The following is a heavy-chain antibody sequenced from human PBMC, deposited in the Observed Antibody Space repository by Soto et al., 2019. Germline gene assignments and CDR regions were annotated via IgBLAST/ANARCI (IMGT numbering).Heavy chain of an antibody. J-gene: IGHJ6*02. CDR3: ARTLYYDYGWGSYRTPVGMDV. D-gene: IGHD3-16*02. Sequence: SETLSLTCTVSGGSISSYYWSWIRQPAGKGLEWIGRIYTSGSTNYNPSLKSRVTMSVDTSKNQFSLRLSSVTAADTAVYYCARTLYYDYGWGSYRTPVGMDVWGQGTTVTVSS. CDR2: IYTSGST. CDR1: GGSISSYY. V-gene: IGHV4-4*07.